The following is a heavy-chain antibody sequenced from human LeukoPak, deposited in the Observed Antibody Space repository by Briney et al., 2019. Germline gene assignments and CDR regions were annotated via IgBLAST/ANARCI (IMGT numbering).Heavy chain of an antibody. CDR2: IIPIFGTA. D-gene: IGHD6-13*01. J-gene: IGHJ4*02. CDR3: ARVVAAAGTGLGY. Sequence: ASVKVSCKASGGTFSSYAISWVRQAPGQGLEWMGGIIPIFGTANYAQKFQGRVTITADESTSTAYMELSSLRSDDTAVYYCARVVAAAGTGLGYWGQGTLVTVSS. CDR1: GGTFSSYA. V-gene: IGHV1-69*01.